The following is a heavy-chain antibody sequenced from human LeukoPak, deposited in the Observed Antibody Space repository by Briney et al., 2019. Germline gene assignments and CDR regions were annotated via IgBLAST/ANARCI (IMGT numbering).Heavy chain of an antibody. D-gene: IGHD2-8*01. CDR2: MRGNGET. CDR3: ARASWVSSTDAVR. V-gene: IGHV3-23*01. J-gene: IGHJ4*02. CDR1: GLSFSSFA. Sequence: GGSLRLSCAASGLSFSSFAMSWVRQGPARGLEWVSSMRGNGETFYADSVKGRFTPSSDSSRNTVYFQLNNLRVEDTAIYYCARASWVSSTDAVRWGQGTLVTVSS.